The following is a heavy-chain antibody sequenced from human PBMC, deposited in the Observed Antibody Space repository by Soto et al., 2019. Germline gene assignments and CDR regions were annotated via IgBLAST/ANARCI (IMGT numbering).Heavy chain of an antibody. CDR2: IYSGGST. J-gene: IGHJ4*02. D-gene: IGHD3-22*01. CDR3: ARDSSGYYLDY. Sequence: GGSLRLSCAASGFTVSSNYMSWVRQAPGKGLEWVSVIYSGGSTYYADSVKGRFTISRDNSKNTLYLQMNSLRAEDTAVYYCARDSSGYYLDYWGQGPLVTVSS. V-gene: IGHV3-53*01. CDR1: GFTVSSNY.